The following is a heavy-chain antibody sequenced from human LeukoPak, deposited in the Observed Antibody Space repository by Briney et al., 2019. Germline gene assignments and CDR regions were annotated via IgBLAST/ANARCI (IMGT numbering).Heavy chain of an antibody. V-gene: IGHV4-39*02. CDR2: IYYSGST. D-gene: IGHD2-15*01. J-gene: IGHJ5*02. CDR3: ARLLGYCSGGSCYPRWFAP. Sequence: SETLSLTCTVSGGSISSSSYYWGWIRQPPGKGLEWIGSIYYSGSTNYNPSLKSRVTMSLDTSKNHFSLKLTSVTAADTAVYYCARLLGYCSGGSCYPRWFAPWGQGTLVTVSS. CDR1: GGSISSSSYY.